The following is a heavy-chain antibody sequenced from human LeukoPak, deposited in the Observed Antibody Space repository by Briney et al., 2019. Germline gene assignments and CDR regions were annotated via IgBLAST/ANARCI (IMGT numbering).Heavy chain of an antibody. J-gene: IGHJ4*02. CDR2: IKSNGDGGTT. V-gene: IGHV3-15*01. CDR3: ATNNYFWGSYRIFDS. D-gene: IGHD3-16*02. CDR1: RFIYSNAW. Sequence: GGSLRLSCAASRFIYSNAWMSWVRQAPGKGLEWVGRIKSNGDGGTTDYAAPVRGRCTISRDDSKNTLYLQMNSLETEDTAVYFCATNNYFWGSYRIFDSWGQGTLVPVSS.